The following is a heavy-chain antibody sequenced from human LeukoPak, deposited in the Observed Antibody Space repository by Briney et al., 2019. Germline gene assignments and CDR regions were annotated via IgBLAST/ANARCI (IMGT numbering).Heavy chain of an antibody. CDR1: GYSFGIYW. J-gene: IGHJ4*02. V-gene: IGHV5-51*01. D-gene: IGHD5-24*01. CDR2: IYPGDSDT. CDR3: ARQDGVGLHLFDS. Sequence: GESLKISCKGSGYSFGIYWIAWVRQMPGKGLEWMGIIYPGDSDTRYSPSFQGQVTISADKSISTAYLQWSSLKASDSAMYYCARQDGVGLHLFDSWGQGALVTVSS.